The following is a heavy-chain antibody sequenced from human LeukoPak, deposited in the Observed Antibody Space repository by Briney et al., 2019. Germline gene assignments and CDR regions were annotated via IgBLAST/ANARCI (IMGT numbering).Heavy chain of an antibody. Sequence: SETLSLTCTVSGGSISSYHWSWIRQPPGKGLEWIGYISNSGGTNYNPSLKSRVTISEDTSKNHFSLKLSSVTAAYTAVYYCARYCTVGSCLDYWGLGTLVTVSS. CDR3: ARYCTVGSCLDY. D-gene: IGHD2-15*01. J-gene: IGHJ4*02. V-gene: IGHV4-59*08. CDR2: ISNSGGT. CDR1: GGSISSYH.